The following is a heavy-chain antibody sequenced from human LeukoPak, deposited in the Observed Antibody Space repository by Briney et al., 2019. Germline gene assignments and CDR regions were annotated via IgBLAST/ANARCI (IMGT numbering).Heavy chain of an antibody. CDR2: ISYDGSNK. Sequence: PGRSLRLSCAASGFTFSSYGMHWVRQAPGKGLEWVAVISYDGSNKYYADSVKGRFTISRDNSKNTLYLQMNSLRAEDTAVYYCARGPRITVIVVVPFDLWGRGTLVTVSS. V-gene: IGHV3-30*03. J-gene: IGHJ2*01. CDR3: ARGPRITVIVVVPFDL. CDR1: GFTFSSYG. D-gene: IGHD3-22*01.